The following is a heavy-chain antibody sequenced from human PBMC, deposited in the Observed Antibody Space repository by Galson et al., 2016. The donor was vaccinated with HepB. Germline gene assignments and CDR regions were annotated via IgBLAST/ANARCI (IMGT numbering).Heavy chain of an antibody. CDR3: ATGTPSLTGFYKWYFDY. CDR1: GYTLTELS. J-gene: IGHJ4*02. D-gene: IGHD3-9*01. Sequence: SVKVSCKVSGYTLTELSMHWVRQAPGKGLEWMGGFDPEDGEPIYAHKFQGRVTMTEDTSTDIAYMELTSLRNEDTAVYYCATGTPSLTGFYKWYFDYWGQGTLVTVSS. CDR2: FDPEDGEP. V-gene: IGHV1-24*01.